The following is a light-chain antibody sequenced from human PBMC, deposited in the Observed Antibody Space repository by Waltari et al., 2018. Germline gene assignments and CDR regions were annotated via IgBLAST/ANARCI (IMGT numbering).Light chain of an antibody. V-gene: IGLV1-36*01. Sequence: QSALTQPPPVSGAPRQRVTISCSGTSSNIGDSAVNWYQQLPGKPPKHVIYYDDVVPSVVSDRCSGSTSGSSAALAISGLRSADEAGYFCAACDISLNNLLFGGGTKLTVL. CDR2: YDD. J-gene: IGLJ2*01. CDR3: AACDISLNNLL. CDR1: SSNIGDSA.